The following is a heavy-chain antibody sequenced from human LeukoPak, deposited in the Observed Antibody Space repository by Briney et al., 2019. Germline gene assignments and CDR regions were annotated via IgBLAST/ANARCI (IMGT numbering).Heavy chain of an antibody. CDR3: ARDLLGYCSGGSCYLRNYYYYYGMDV. Sequence: GGSLRLSCAASGFTFSSYGMHWVRQAPGKGLEWVAVIWYDGSYKYYADSVKGRFTISRDNSKNTLYLQMNSLRAEDTAVYYCARDLLGYCSGGSCYLRNYYYYYGMDVWGQGTTVTVSS. J-gene: IGHJ6*02. V-gene: IGHV3-33*01. CDR2: IWYDGSYK. CDR1: GFTFSSYG. D-gene: IGHD2-15*01.